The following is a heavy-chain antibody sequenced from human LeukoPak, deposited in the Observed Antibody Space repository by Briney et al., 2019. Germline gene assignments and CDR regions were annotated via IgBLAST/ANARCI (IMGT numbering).Heavy chain of an antibody. V-gene: IGHV3-23*01. CDR3: AKDGGGDSWYFDL. CDR1: GFTFSIYA. D-gene: IGHD4-17*01. Sequence: GGSLRLSCAASGFTFSIYAMSWVRQAPGKGLGWVSAISGSGGSTYYADSVKGRFTISRDNSKNTLYLQMNSLRAEDTAVYYCAKDGGGDSWYFDLWGRGTLVTVSS. J-gene: IGHJ2*01. CDR2: ISGSGGST.